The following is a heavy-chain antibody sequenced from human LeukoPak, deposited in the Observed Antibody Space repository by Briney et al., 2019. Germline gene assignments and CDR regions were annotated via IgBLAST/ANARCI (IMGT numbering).Heavy chain of an antibody. CDR1: GGSISSYY. CDR2: IYYSGST. V-gene: IGHV4-59*01. D-gene: IGHD6-13*01. CDR3: ARGQPPRPGYSSSWYDYYYYYMDV. Sequence: SETLSLTCTVSGGSISSYYWSWIRQPPGKGLEWIGYIYYSGSTNYNPSLKSRVTISVDTSKNQFSLKLSSVTAADTAVYYCARGQPPRPGYSSSWYDYYYYYMDVWGKGTTVTVSS. J-gene: IGHJ6*03.